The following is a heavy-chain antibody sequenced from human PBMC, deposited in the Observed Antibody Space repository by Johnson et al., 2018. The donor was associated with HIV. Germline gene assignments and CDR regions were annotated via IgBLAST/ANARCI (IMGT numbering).Heavy chain of an antibody. J-gene: IGHJ3*02. Sequence: QVQLVESGGGLVKPGGSLRLSCAVSGFTLSDYYMSWIRQAPGKGLEWVSYISSSVSTIYYADSVKGRFTVSRDNARNSLYLQMNSLRAEDTALYYCAKGGDYGEDDDFDIWGPGTMVTVSS. CDR1: GFTLSDYY. D-gene: IGHD2-21*01. V-gene: IGHV3-11*01. CDR3: AKGGDYGEDDDFDI. CDR2: ISSSVSTI.